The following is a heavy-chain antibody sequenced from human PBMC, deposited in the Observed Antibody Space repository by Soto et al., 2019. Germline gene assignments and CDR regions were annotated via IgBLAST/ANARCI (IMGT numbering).Heavy chain of an antibody. J-gene: IGHJ3*02. CDR3: ARRGVVVVAANDKGAFDI. D-gene: IGHD2-15*01. CDR1: GFTFSSYS. V-gene: IGHV3-48*01. Sequence: EVQLVESGGGLVQPGGSLRLSCAASGFTFSSYSMNWVRQAPGKWLEWVSYISSSSGTIYYAESVKGGFTISRDNAKNYLYLQMNSLRAEATAVYYWARRGVVVVAANDKGAFDIWGQGTRGTVSS. CDR2: ISSSSGTI.